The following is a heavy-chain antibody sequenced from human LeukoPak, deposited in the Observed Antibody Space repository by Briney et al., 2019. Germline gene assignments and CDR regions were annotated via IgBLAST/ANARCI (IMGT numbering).Heavy chain of an antibody. Sequence: PGESLRLSCAASGFTFSRYPMIWVRQAPGKGLEWVSTLSSGGGGTYYADSVRGRFTISRDDSKNTLYLEMFSLTAEDTARYYCAKGYSSGWYAFDSWGQGTLVTVSS. CDR3: AKGYSSGWYAFDS. D-gene: IGHD6-19*01. CDR1: GFTFSRYP. J-gene: IGHJ4*02. V-gene: IGHV3-23*01. CDR2: LSSGGGGT.